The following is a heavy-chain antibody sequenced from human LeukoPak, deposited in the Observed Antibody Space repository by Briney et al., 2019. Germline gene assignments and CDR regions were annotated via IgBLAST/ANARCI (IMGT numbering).Heavy chain of an antibody. Sequence: ASVKVSCKASGHTFNSYFIHWVRQAPGQGLEWMGIINPSAGTTSYAQKSQGRVTMTRDTSTNTVYMDLTSLTSEDTAVYYCATTDGGYYSRFYWGQGTLATVSS. J-gene: IGHJ4*02. D-gene: IGHD3-22*01. CDR2: INPSAGTT. V-gene: IGHV1-46*02. CDR3: ATTDGGYYSRFY. CDR1: GHTFNSYF.